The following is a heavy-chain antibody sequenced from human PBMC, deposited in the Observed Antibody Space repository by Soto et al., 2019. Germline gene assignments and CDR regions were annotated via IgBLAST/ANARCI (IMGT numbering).Heavy chain of an antibody. CDR3: AKSVVVVAATTVSSDAFDI. D-gene: IGHD2-15*01. J-gene: IGHJ3*02. V-gene: IGHV3-23*01. CDR1: GFTFSSYA. Sequence: EVQLLESGGGLVQPGGSLRLSCAASGFTFSSYAMSWVRHAPGKGLEWVSAISGSGGSTYYADSVKGRFTLSRDNAKNTLYLQMNRMGAEDTAVYYCAKSVVVVAATTVSSDAFDIWVQGTMVAVSS. CDR2: ISGSGGST.